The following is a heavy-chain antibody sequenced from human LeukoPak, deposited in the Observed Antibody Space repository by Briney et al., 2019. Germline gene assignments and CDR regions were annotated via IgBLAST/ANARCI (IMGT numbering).Heavy chain of an antibody. V-gene: IGHV3-23*01. D-gene: IGHD3/OR15-3a*01. CDR3: VREGPRGLAFDI. CDR2: ISASGGST. J-gene: IGHJ3*02. CDR1: GFTVSSNY. Sequence: GGSLRLSCAASGFTVSSNYMSWVRQAPGKGLEWVSGISASGGSTFYADSVKGWFTISRDNSKNTLYLQMNGLRVEDTAVYYCVREGPRGLAFDIWGQGTMVTVSS.